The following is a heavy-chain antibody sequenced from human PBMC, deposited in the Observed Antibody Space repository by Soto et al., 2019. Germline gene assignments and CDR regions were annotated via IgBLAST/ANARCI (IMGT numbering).Heavy chain of an antibody. CDR3: ARKSCSSTSCYRGGWFDP. Sequence: GGSLRLSCAASGFTFSSYWMSWVRQAPGKGLEWVANIKQDGSEKYYVDSVKGRFTISRDNAKNSLYLQMNSLRAEDTAVYYCARKSCSSTSCYRGGWFDPWGQGTLVTVSS. CDR2: IKQDGSEK. D-gene: IGHD2-2*01. CDR1: GFTFSSYW. J-gene: IGHJ5*02. V-gene: IGHV3-7*01.